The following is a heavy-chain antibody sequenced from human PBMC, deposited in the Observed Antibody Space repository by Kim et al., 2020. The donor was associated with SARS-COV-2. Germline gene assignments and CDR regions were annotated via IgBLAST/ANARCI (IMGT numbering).Heavy chain of an antibody. J-gene: IGHJ4*02. CDR2: ISSSSSYI. D-gene: IGHD2-21*02. V-gene: IGHV3-21*04. CDR3: ARDLGGGNSVYFDY. Sequence: GGSLRLSCAVSGLTFSSYTMNWVRQAPGKGLEWVSSISSSSSYIYYADSVKGRFTISRDNAKNSLYLQMDSLRAEDTAVYYCARDLGGGNSVYFDYWGQGTLVTVSS. CDR1: GLTFSSYT.